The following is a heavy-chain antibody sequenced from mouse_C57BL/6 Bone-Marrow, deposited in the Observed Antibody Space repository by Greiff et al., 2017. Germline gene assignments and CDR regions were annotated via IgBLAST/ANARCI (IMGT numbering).Heavy chain of an antibody. J-gene: IGHJ2*01. CDR2: IDPSDSYT. D-gene: IGHD1-1*01. CDR1: GYTFTSYW. Sequence: QVQLQQSGAELVKPGASVKLSCKASGYTFTSYWMQWVKQRPGQGLEWIGEIDPSDSYTNYNQKFKGKATLTVDTSSSTAYMQLSSLTSEDSAVYYCARGGFTTLDYWGQGTTLTVSS. V-gene: IGHV1-50*01. CDR3: ARGGFTTLDY.